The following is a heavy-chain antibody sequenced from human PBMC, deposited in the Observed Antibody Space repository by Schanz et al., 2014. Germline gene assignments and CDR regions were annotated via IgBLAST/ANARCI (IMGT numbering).Heavy chain of an antibody. V-gene: IGHV4-4*02. CDR3: ARDRGHGDLPGDI. CDR1: GGSISSSDW. J-gene: IGHJ3*02. D-gene: IGHD4-17*01. CDR2: INQSGTT. Sequence: QVQLQESGPGLVKPSGTLSLTCAVSGGSISSSDWWSWVRQPPGKGLEWIGEINQSGTTNYNPSRKSRVTMSVDTSKNQISLKLRSVTAADTAVYYCARDRGHGDLPGDIWGQGTMVTVSS.